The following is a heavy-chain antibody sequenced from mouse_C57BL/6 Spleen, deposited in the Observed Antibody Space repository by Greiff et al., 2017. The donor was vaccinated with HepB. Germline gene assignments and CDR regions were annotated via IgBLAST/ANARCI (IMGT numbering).Heavy chain of an antibody. J-gene: IGHJ4*01. Sequence: QVHVKQPGAELVKPGASVKLSCKASGYTFTSYWMHWVKQRPGRGLEWIGRIDPNSGGTKYNEKFKSKATLTVDKPSSTAYMQLSSLTSEDSAVYYCARSDVIVRYAMDYWGQGTSVTVSS. V-gene: IGHV1-72*01. CDR1: GYTFTSYW. CDR3: ARSDVIVRYAMDY. CDR2: IDPNSGGT. D-gene: IGHD2-5*01.